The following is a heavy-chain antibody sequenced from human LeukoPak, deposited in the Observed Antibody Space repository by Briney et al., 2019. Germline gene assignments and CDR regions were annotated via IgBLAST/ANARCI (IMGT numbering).Heavy chain of an antibody. CDR1: GGSFSAYY. Sequence: SETLSLTCTVYGGSFSAYYWSWIRQPPGKGLEWIGEINHSGSTSYNPSLNSRVTISVDRSKTQFSLKLNSVTAADTAVYYCARHARGYSGYDLSYYFDYWGQGTLVTVSS. CDR3: ARHARGYSGYDLSYYFDY. J-gene: IGHJ4*02. V-gene: IGHV4-34*01. D-gene: IGHD5-12*01. CDR2: INHSGST.